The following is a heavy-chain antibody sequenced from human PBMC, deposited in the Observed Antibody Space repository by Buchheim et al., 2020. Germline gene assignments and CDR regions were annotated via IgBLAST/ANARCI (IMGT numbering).Heavy chain of an antibody. V-gene: IGHV4-34*01. CDR2: INQSGRS. D-gene: IGHD2-15*01. J-gene: IGHJ5*02. CDR3: ARGLGYCSGGSCYGWFDP. Sequence: QVQLQQWGAGLLKPSETLSLTCAVYGGSFSGYYWSWIRQPPGKGLEWIGEINQSGRSNYNPSLKGRVTISVDTSKNQFSLKLTSVTAADTAVYYCARGLGYCSGGSCYGWFDPWGQGTL. CDR1: GGSFSGYY.